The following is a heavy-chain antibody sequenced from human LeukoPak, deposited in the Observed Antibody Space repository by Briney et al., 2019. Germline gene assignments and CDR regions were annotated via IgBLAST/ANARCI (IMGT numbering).Heavy chain of an antibody. J-gene: IGHJ4*02. V-gene: IGHV3-23*01. CDR1: GFTFRSYA. D-gene: IGHD2-15*01. Sequence: GGSLRLSCAASGFTFRSYAMTWVRQAPGKGLEWVSAISGSGYSTYYTDSVKGRFAISRDNSKNTLYLQMNSLRADDTAVYYCAKDPRGDCSGGSCYYLDYWGQGTLSPSPQ. CDR2: ISGSGYST. CDR3: AKDPRGDCSGGSCYYLDY.